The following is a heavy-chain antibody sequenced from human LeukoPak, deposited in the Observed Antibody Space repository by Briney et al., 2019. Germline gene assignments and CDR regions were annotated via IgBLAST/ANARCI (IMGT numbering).Heavy chain of an antibody. CDR3: ARGPSAYTKCFDY. Sequence: PPGGSLRLSCAASGFNFSSFVMHWVRQAPGKGLEWVAVIWYDGSNKYYADSVKGRFTISRDNSKNTLYLQMNSLRAEDTAVYYCARGPSAYTKCFDYWGQGTLVTVSS. D-gene: IGHD5-12*01. CDR2: IWYDGSNK. J-gene: IGHJ4*02. CDR1: GFNFSSFV. V-gene: IGHV3-33*01.